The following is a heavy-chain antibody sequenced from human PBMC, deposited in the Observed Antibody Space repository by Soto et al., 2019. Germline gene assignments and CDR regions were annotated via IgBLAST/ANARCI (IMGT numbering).Heavy chain of an antibody. CDR3: ARGSKYSGSYFWFDP. Sequence: GGSLRLSCSASGFTFSSYEMNWGRQAPGKGLEWVSYISSSGSTIYYADSVKGRFTISRDNAKNSLYLQMNSLRAEDTAVYYCARGSKYSGSYFWFDPWGQGTLVTVSS. CDR1: GFTFSSYE. D-gene: IGHD1-26*01. J-gene: IGHJ5*02. V-gene: IGHV3-48*03. CDR2: ISSSGSTI.